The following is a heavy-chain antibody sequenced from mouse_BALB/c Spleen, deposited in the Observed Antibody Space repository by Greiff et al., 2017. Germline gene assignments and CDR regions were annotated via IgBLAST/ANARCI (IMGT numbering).Heavy chain of an antibody. CDR1: GFAFSSYD. CDR3: ARFFYGNYGFGAMDY. J-gene: IGHJ4*01. CDR2: ISSGGGST. Sequence: EVMLVESGGGLVKPGGSLKLSCAASGFAFSSYDMSWVRQTPEKRLEWVAYISSGGGSTYYPDTVKGRFTISRDNAKNTLYLQMSSLKSEDTAMYYCARFFYGNYGFGAMDYWGQGTSVTVSS. V-gene: IGHV5-12-1*01. D-gene: IGHD2-1*01.